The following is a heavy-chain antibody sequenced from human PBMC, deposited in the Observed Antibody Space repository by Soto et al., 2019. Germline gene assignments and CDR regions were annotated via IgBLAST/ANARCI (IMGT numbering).Heavy chain of an antibody. CDR3: ARDYYGSGRYYYYYYYYGMDV. D-gene: IGHD3-10*01. J-gene: IGHJ6*02. Sequence: GGSLRLSCAASGFTFSSYGMHWVRQAPGKGLEWVAVIWYDGSNKYYADSVKGRFTISRDNSKNTLYLQMNSLRAEDTAVYYCARDYYGSGRYYYYYYYYGMDVWGQGTTVTVSS. CDR1: GFTFSSYG. CDR2: IWYDGSNK. V-gene: IGHV3-33*01.